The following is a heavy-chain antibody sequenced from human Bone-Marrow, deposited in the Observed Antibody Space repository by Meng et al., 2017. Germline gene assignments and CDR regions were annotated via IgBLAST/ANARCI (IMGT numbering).Heavy chain of an antibody. Sequence: SETLSLTCAAYGGSFSGYYWSWIRQPPGKGLEWIGEINHSGSTNYNPSLKSRVTISVDTSKNQFSLKLSSVTAADTAVYYCARESGRRYYYYYYGMDVWGQGTTVTVSS. CDR3: ARESGRRYYYYYYGMDV. J-gene: IGHJ6*02. V-gene: IGHV4-34*01. D-gene: IGHD3-10*01. CDR2: INHSGST. CDR1: GGSFSGYY.